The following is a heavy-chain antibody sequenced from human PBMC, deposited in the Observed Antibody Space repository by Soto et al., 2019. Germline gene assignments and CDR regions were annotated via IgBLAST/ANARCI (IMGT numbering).Heavy chain of an antibody. CDR1: GGSISSYY. V-gene: IGHV4-59*08. J-gene: IGHJ5*01. Sequence: SETLSLTCTVSGGSISSYYWSWIRQPPGKGLEWIGYIYYSGSTNYNPSLKSRVTMSVDTSKNQFSLKLSSVTAADTAVYYCARGVLLPGWFDSWGKGTLVTVSS. CDR3: ARGVLLPGWFDS. CDR2: IYYSGST. D-gene: IGHD3-10*01.